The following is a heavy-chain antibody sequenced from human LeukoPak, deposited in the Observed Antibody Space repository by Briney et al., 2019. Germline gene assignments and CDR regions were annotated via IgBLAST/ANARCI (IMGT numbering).Heavy chain of an antibody. CDR3: ARFSPFFDSSVHYLDY. J-gene: IGHJ4*02. CDR1: GGSISGYH. D-gene: IGHD3-22*01. CDR2: MHSTGVN. Sequence: NPSETLSLTCTVSGGSISGYHCSWIRQPPGQGLEWIAYMHSTGVNNYSPSLRSRVTMSVDTSKNQCSLKLNSESAADSAVYYCARFSPFFDSSVHYLDYWGPGILVTVSS. V-gene: IGHV4-59*08.